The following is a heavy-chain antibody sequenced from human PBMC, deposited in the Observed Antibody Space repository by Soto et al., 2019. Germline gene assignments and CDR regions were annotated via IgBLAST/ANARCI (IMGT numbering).Heavy chain of an antibody. V-gene: IGHV3-23*01. J-gene: IGHJ4*02. CDR3: AKGQYYDFWSGYPPSDY. CDR2: ISGSGGST. Sequence: GGSLRLSCAASGFTFSSYAMSWVRQAPGKGLEWVSAISGSGGSTYYADSVKGRFTISRDNSKNTLYLQINSLRAEDTAVYYCAKGQYYDFWSGYPPSDYWGQGTLVTVSS. D-gene: IGHD3-3*01. CDR1: GFTFSSYA.